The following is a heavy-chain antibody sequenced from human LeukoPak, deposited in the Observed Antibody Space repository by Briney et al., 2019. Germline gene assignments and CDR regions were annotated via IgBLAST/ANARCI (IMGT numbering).Heavy chain of an antibody. J-gene: IGHJ4*02. Sequence: GGSLRLSCAASGFTLSSYAMSWGRQAPGKGLEWVSAITRSGGGTYSADPVKGRFTISRDNSKNTPYLQMNSLRAEDTAVYYCAKGPYCSSTSCYFGRIPSYYFDYWGQGTLVTVSS. CDR2: ITRSGGGT. CDR1: GFTLSSYA. D-gene: IGHD2-2*01. CDR3: AKGPYCSSTSCYFGRIPSYYFDY. V-gene: IGHV3-23*01.